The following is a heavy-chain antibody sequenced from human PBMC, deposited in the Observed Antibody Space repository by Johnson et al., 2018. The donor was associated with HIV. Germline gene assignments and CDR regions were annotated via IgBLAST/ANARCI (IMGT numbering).Heavy chain of an antibody. J-gene: IGHJ3*02. V-gene: IGHV3-23*04. CDR3: AKYRSIYDIIYAFDI. D-gene: IGHD3-9*01. CDR2: ISGSGGST. CDR1: GFTFSSCA. Sequence: MLLVESGGGLVQPGGSLRLSCAASGFTFSSCAMSWVRQAPGKGLEWVSAISGSGGSTYYADSVKGRFTISRDNSKNTMYLQMNSLRVENTDVYYCAKYRSIYDIIYAFDIWGQGTMVTVSS.